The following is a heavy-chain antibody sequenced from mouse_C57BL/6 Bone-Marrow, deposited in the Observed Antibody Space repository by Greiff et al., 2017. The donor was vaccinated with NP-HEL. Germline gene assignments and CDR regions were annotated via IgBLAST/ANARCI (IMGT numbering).Heavy chain of an antibody. CDR1: EYEFPSHD. Sequence: EVHLVESGGGLVQPGESLKLSCESNEYEFPSHDMPWVRKTPEKRLELVASINSDGGSTYYPDTMERRFIISRDNTKKTLYLQMSSLRSEDTALYNCARRDYYLWYFEGWGTGTTVTVSA. V-gene: IGHV5-2*01. J-gene: IGHJ1*03. CDR2: INSDGGST. D-gene: IGHD1-1*01. CDR3: ARRDYYLWYFEG.